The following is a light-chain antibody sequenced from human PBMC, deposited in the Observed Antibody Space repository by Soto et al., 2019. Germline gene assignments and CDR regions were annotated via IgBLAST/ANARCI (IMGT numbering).Light chain of an antibody. CDR2: DVS. CDR1: SSDVGGYNY. J-gene: IGLJ1*01. CDR3: SSYTSSTRYV. Sequence: QSALTQPASVSGSPGQSITISCTGTSSDVGGYNYVSWYQQHPGKAPKLMIYDVSNRPSRVSNRFSASKSGNTASLTISGLQAEDEADYYCSSYTSSTRYVFGTGTKLTVL. V-gene: IGLV2-14*03.